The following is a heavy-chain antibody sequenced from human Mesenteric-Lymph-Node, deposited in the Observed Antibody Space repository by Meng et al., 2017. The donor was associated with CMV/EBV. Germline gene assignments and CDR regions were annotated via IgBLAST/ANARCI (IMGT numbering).Heavy chain of an antibody. Sequence: ASGFALHLAWRELVRQAPGKRQERVAVISNDGNNIYCADSVKGRSTISRDKSTTPLYLQMNSLTAEETAVYYCAKIGYNYGSYFDSWGQGTLVTVSS. CDR2: ISNDGNNI. D-gene: IGHD5-18*01. V-gene: IGHV3-30*18. CDR1: GFALHLAW. J-gene: IGHJ4*02. CDR3: AKIGYNYGSYFDS.